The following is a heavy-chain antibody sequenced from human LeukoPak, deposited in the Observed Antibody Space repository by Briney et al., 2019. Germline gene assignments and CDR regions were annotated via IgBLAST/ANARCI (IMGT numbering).Heavy chain of an antibody. CDR3: AKSIASAGTNSCYYMDV. D-gene: IGHD6-13*01. Sequence: SETLSLTCTVSGYSIRSHYYWGWIRQPPGKGLEWIRSNFHSGTTYYNPSLKGRVTISVDTSKNQFSLRLSSVTAADTAVYFCAKSIASAGTNSCYYMDVWGTGTTVTVSS. CDR1: GYSIRSHYY. CDR2: NFHSGTT. J-gene: IGHJ6*03. V-gene: IGHV4-38-2*02.